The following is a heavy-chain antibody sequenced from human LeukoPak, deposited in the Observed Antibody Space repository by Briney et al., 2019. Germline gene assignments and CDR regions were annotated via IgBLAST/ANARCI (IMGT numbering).Heavy chain of an antibody. J-gene: IGHJ6*02. Sequence: GGSLRLSCAASGFTFSSYAMSWVRQAPGKGLEWVSAISGSGGSTYYADSVKGRFTISRDNAKNSLYLQMNSLRAEDTAVYYCARVHGFCSGGSCYLYGMDVRGQGTTVTDSS. CDR2: ISGSGGST. V-gene: IGHV3-23*01. CDR1: GFTFSSYA. D-gene: IGHD2-15*01. CDR3: ARVHGFCSGGSCYLYGMDV.